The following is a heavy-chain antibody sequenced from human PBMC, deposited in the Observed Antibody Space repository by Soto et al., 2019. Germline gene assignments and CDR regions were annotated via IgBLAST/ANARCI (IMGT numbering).Heavy chain of an antibody. CDR2: IYYSGST. Sequence: PSETLSLTCTVSGGSISSSSYYWGWIRQPPGKGLEWIGSIYYSGSTYYNPSLKSRVTISVDTSKNQFSLKLSSVTAADTAVYYCARLGMVYAKGDDYWGQGTLVTVSS. V-gene: IGHV4-39*01. D-gene: IGHD2-8*01. J-gene: IGHJ4*02. CDR3: ARLGMVYAKGDDY. CDR1: GGSISSSSYY.